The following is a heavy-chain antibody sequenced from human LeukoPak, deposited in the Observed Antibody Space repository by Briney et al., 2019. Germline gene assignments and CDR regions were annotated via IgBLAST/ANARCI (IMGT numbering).Heavy chain of an antibody. CDR1: GGSISSSSYY. J-gene: IGHJ3*02. CDR3: ARAGAAGAFDI. D-gene: IGHD6-25*01. CDR2: IYYSGST. V-gene: IGHV4-39*07. Sequence: KTSETLSLTCTVSGGSISSSSYYWGWIRQPPGKGLEWIGSIYYSGSTYYNPSLKSRVTISVDTSKNQFSLKLSSVTAADTAVYYCARAGAAGAFDIWGQGTMVTVSS.